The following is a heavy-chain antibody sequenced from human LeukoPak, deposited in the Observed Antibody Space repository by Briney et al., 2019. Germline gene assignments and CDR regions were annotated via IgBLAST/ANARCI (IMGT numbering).Heavy chain of an antibody. J-gene: IGHJ4*02. D-gene: IGHD1-7*01. CDR2: ISGSGGST. V-gene: IGHV3-23*01. CDR1: GFTFSSYA. CDR3: AKDNWNYGFPIDY. Sequence: PGGSLRLSCAASGFTFSSYAMSWVRQAPGKGLEWVSAISGSGGSTYYADSVKGRFTISRDNSKNTLYLQMYSLRAEDTAVYYCAKDNWNYGFPIDYWGQGTLVTVSS.